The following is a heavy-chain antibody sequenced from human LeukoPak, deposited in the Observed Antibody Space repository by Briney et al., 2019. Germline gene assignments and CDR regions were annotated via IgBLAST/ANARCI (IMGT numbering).Heavy chain of an antibody. Sequence: SGTLSLTCAVSGGTLSNYYLNWIRQPPGKGLEWICYIYYSGSTNYNPSPKSRVTISADTSKNQLSRKLSSVTAADTAIYYCARDRGGSFYDSSGSVTFIWGQGTMVTLSS. CDR2: IYYSGST. J-gene: IGHJ3*02. V-gene: IGHV4-59*01. D-gene: IGHD3-22*01. CDR1: GGTLSNYY. CDR3: ARDRGGSFYDSSGSVTFI.